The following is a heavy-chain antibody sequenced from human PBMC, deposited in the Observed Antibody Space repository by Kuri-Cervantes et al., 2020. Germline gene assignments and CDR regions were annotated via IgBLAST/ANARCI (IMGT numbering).Heavy chain of an antibody. CDR1: GYTFTSYY. Sequence: ASVKVSCKASGYTFTSYYMHWVRQAPGQGLEWMGIINPSGGSTSYAQKFQGRVTMTRDTSTSTVYMELSSLRSEDTAVYYCAKDDPRDWFDPWGQGTLVTVSS. CDR2: INPSGGST. CDR3: AKDDPRDWFDP. J-gene: IGHJ5*02. V-gene: IGHV1-46*01.